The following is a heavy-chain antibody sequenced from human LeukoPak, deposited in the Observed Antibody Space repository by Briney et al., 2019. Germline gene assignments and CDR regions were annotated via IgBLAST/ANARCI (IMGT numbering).Heavy chain of an antibody. CDR2: IWYDGSNK. CDR1: GYTFTGYY. Sequence: SCKASGYTFTGYYMHWVRQAPGKGLEWVAVIWYDGSNKYYADSVKGRFTISRDNSKNTLYLQMNSLRAEDTAVYYCARDSSYGENWFDPWGQGTLVTVSS. D-gene: IGHD4-17*01. CDR3: ARDSSYGENWFDP. V-gene: IGHV3-33*01. J-gene: IGHJ5*02.